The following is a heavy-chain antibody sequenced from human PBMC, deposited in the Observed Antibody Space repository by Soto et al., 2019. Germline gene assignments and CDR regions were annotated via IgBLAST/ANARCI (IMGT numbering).Heavy chain of an antibody. J-gene: IGHJ4*02. CDR3: TRGPRSTSTGTGAF. Sequence: GGSLRLSCAASGFTFSMYWMNWVRQVPGKGPEWVSRINDDGISTNYADSVKGRFTISRDNAKNTLYLQMNALRVEDTAVYYCTRGPRSTSTGTGAFWGQGTLVTVSS. V-gene: IGHV3-74*01. CDR1: GFTFSMYW. D-gene: IGHD1-1*01. CDR2: INDDGIST.